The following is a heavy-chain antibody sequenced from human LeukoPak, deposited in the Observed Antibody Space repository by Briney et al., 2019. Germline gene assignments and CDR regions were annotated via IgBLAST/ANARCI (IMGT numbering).Heavy chain of an antibody. CDR1: GGSISSYY. CDR2: IYYSGTT. Sequence: PSETLSLTCTVSGGSISSYYWSWIRQPPGKGLEWIGYIYYSGTTNYNPSLKSRVTISLDTSKNQFSLKLTSVTAADTAVYYCARARRDDYNYFDYWGQGTLVTVSS. J-gene: IGHJ4*02. CDR3: ARARRDDYNYFDY. V-gene: IGHV4-59*01. D-gene: IGHD5-24*01.